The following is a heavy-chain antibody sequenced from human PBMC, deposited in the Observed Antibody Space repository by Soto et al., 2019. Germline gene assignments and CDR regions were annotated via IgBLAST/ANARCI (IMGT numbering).Heavy chain of an antibody. Sequence: SETLSLTCTVSGGSLTSGEHYWSWIRQPPGQGLEWIGYIYQSVSTYHNPSLKSRVTISADTSQNQFSLKLTSVTAADTAVYFCARGSILTYYYDRSHPAGYFDYWGQGALVTVSS. J-gene: IGHJ4*02. V-gene: IGHV4-30-4*01. CDR1: GGSLTSGEHY. CDR3: ARGSILTYYYDRSHPAGYFDY. D-gene: IGHD3-22*01. CDR2: IYQSVST.